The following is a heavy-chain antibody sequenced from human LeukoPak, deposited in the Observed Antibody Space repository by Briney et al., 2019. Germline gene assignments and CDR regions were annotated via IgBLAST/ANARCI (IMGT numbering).Heavy chain of an antibody. Sequence: ASVKVSCKASGYTFTSYGISWVRQAPGQGLEWMGWISAYNGNTNYAQKLQGRVTMTTDTSTSTAYMELRSLRSDDTAVYYCARAIYGSGSYYDNWFDPWGQGTLVTASS. J-gene: IGHJ5*02. V-gene: IGHV1-18*04. CDR1: GYTFTSYG. D-gene: IGHD3-10*01. CDR2: ISAYNGNT. CDR3: ARAIYGSGSYYDNWFDP.